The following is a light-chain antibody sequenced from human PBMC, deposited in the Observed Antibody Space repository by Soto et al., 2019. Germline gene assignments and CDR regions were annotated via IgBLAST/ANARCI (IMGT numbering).Light chain of an antibody. CDR2: EVS. CDR3: SSYTKSTDYV. V-gene: IGLV2-14*01. J-gene: IGLJ1*01. Sequence: QSALTQPASVSGSPGQSITISCTGTSSDFATYNYVSWYQQRPGKAPKLIIYEVSDRPSGVSNRFSGSKSGKTASLTISGLQAEDEADYYCSSYTKSTDYVFGTGTKVTV. CDR1: SSDFATYNY.